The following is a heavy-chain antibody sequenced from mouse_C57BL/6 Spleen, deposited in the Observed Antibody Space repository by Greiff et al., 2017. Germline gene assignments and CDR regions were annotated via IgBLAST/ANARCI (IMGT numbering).Heavy chain of an antibody. CDR3: AREVGNYAMDY. CDR1: GFTFSDYY. CDR2: INYDGSST. Sequence: EVMLVESEGGLVQPGSSMKLSCTASGFTFSDYYMAWVRQVPEKGLEWVANINYDGSSTYYLDPLKSRFIISRDNAKNILYLQMSSLKSEDTATYYCAREVGNYAMDYWGQGTSVTVSS. J-gene: IGHJ4*01. V-gene: IGHV5-16*01. D-gene: IGHD1-3*01.